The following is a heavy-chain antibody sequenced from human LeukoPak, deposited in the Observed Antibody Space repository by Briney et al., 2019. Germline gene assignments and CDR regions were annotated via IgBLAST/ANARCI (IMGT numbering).Heavy chain of an antibody. V-gene: IGHV3-64*01. CDR2: ISSNGSST. CDR3: ARDGVRRYSFDI. CDR1: GFTFSSYA. D-gene: IGHD3-9*01. J-gene: IGHJ3*02. Sequence: PGGSLRLSCAAPGFTFSSYAMHWVRQAPGKGLEYVSAISSNGSSTYYANSVKGRFTISRDNSKNTLYLQMGSLRAEDMAVYYCARDGVRRYSFDIWGQGTMVTVSS.